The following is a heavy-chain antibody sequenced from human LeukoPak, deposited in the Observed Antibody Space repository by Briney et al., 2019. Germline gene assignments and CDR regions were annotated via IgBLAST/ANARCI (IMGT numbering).Heavy chain of an antibody. V-gene: IGHV1-24*01. Sequence: ASVKVSCKVSGYTLTELSMHCVRQAPGKGLEWMGGFDPEDGETIYAQKFQGRVTMTEGTSTDTAYMELSSLRSEDTAVYYCATVVSGWYTYFDYWGQGTLVTVSS. CDR3: ATVVSGWYTYFDY. CDR2: FDPEDGET. J-gene: IGHJ4*02. CDR1: GYTLTELS. D-gene: IGHD6-19*01.